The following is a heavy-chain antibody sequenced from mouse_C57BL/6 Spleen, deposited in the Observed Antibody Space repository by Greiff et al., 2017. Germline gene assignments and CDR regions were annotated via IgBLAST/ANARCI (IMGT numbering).Heavy chain of an antibody. CDR2: ISGGGGNT. CDR3: ARHGSSGSSFAY. CDR1: GFTFSSYT. V-gene: IGHV5-9*01. D-gene: IGHD3-2*02. J-gene: IGHJ3*01. Sequence: EVQLVESGGGLVKPGGSLKLSCAASGFTFSSYTMSWVRQTPEKRLEWVATISGGGGNTYYPDSVKGRFTISRDNAKNTLYLQMSSLRSEDTALYYCARHGSSGSSFAYWGQGTLVTVSA.